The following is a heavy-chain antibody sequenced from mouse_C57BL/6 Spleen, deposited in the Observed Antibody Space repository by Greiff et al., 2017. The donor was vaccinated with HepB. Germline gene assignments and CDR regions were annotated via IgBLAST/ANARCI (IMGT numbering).Heavy chain of an antibody. CDR2: ISSGGSYT. CDR1: GFTFSSYG. D-gene: IGHD2-3*01. V-gene: IGHV5-6*01. CDR3: ARQRDGYLGY. Sequence: EVQLVESGGDLVKPGGSLKLSCAASGFTFSSYGMSWVRQTPDKRLEWVATISSGGSYTYYPDSVKGRFTISRDNAKNTLYLQMSSLKSADTAMYYCARQRDGYLGYWGQGTTLTVSS. J-gene: IGHJ2*01.